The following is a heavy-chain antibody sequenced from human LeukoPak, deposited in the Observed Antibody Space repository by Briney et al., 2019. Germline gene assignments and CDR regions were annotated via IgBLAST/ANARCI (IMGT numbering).Heavy chain of an antibody. V-gene: IGHV1-69*01. CDR1: GGTFSSYA. CDR2: IIPIFGTA. D-gene: IGHD4-17*01. J-gene: IGHJ4*02. Sequence: EASVKVSCKASGGTFSSYAISWVRQAPGQGLEWMGGIIPIFGTANYAQKFQGRVTITADESTSTAYMELSSLRSEDMAVYYCALNLYGDYLLFDYWGQGTLVTVSS. CDR3: ALNLYGDYLLFDY.